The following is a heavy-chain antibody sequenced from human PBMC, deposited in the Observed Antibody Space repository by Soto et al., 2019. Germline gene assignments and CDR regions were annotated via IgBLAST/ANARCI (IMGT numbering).Heavy chain of an antibody. CDR2: IYYSGST. CDR3: ARENWNDSAVMRWFDP. Sequence: SETLSLTCTVSGGSISSGDYYWSWIRQPPGKGLEWIGYIYYSGSTYYNPSLKSRVTISVDTSKNQFSLKLSSVTAADTAVYYCARENWNDSAVMRWFDPWGQGTLVTVSS. J-gene: IGHJ5*02. CDR1: GGSISSGDYY. D-gene: IGHD1-1*01. V-gene: IGHV4-30-4*01.